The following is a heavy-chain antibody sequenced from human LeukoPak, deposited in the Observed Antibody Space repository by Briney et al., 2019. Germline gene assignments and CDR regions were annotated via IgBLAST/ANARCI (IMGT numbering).Heavy chain of an antibody. D-gene: IGHD6-19*01. CDR2: IKQDGSRK. Sequence: PGGSLRLSCAGSGFTLSTCWMSWVRQAPGEGLEWVANIKQDGSRKYYVDSVRGRFTISRDNARNSLYLQMNSLRAEDTAIYYCARETPDSSGWDWGQGTLVTVSS. J-gene: IGHJ4*02. CDR3: ARETPDSSGWD. V-gene: IGHV3-7*01. CDR1: GFTLSTCW.